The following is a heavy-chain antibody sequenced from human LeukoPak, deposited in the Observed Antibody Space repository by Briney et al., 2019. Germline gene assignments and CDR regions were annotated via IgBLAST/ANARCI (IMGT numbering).Heavy chain of an antibody. D-gene: IGHD2/OR15-2a*01. CDR2: IGPHSNFT. V-gene: IGHV1-2*02. Sequence: GASMKVSCKSFGFTFTDHYIHWVGQPPGQGVEGMGYIGPHSNFTSSPQEFQGRVTMTRDTSMTTAYMELTRLTSDDTAVYYCVREGEGPLSKDFDYWGQGTLVTVSS. J-gene: IGHJ4*02. CDR1: GFTFTDHY. CDR3: VREGEGPLSKDFDY.